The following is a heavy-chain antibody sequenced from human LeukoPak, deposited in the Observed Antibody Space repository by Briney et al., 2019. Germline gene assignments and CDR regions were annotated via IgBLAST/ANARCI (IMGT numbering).Heavy chain of an antibody. Sequence: GGSLRLSCAASGFTFSSYWMHWVRQAPGKGLVWVSRINSDGSSTSYADSVKGRFTISRDNAKNTLYLQMNSLRAGDTAVYYCPREQQLVWGSWALDICGQGTMVTVSS. CDR2: INSDGSST. CDR1: GFTFSSYW. J-gene: IGHJ3*02. V-gene: IGHV3-74*01. CDR3: PREQQLVWGSWALDI. D-gene: IGHD3-16*01.